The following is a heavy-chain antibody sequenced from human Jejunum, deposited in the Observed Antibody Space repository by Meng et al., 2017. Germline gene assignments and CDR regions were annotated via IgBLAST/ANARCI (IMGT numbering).Heavy chain of an antibody. J-gene: IGHJ4*02. D-gene: IGHD1-14*01. CDR3: ARGSETTAWSLTF. CDR2: RHYSRTT. Sequence: SETLSLTCTVSGASISSHYWTWMRQPPGKTLEWIGYRHYSRTTGYNPSLKSRVTISIDTSKNQFSLRLTSVTAADTAVYYCARGSETTAWSLTFWGQGTLVTVSS. CDR1: GASISSHY. V-gene: IGHV4-59*11.